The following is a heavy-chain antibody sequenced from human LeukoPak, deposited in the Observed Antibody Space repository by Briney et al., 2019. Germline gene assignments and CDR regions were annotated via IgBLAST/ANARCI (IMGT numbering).Heavy chain of an antibody. V-gene: IGHV3-23*01. J-gene: IGHJ4*02. CDR1: GFSFSGYV. CDR2: IGRSGDYT. CDR3: AKDRDDSGDYAFDY. D-gene: IGHD4-17*01. Sequence: GGSVRLSCAASGFSFSGYVMSWVRRAPGKGLEWVSVIGRSGDYTHYADSVKGRFTISRDNSKNTLSLQMSSLRAEDTAIYYCAKDRDDSGDYAFDYWGQGVLVTVSS.